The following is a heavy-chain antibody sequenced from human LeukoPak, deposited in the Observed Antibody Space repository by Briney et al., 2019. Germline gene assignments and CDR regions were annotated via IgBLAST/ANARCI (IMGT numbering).Heavy chain of an antibody. V-gene: IGHV4-34*01. CDR2: INHSGST. D-gene: IGHD6-13*01. Sequence: SETLSLTCAVYGGSFSGYYWGWIRQPPGKGLEWIGEINHSGSTNYNTSLKSRVTISVDTSKNQFSLKLSSVTAADTAVYYCARTRGAAAGTDSFDYWGQGTLVTVSS. J-gene: IGHJ4*02. CDR3: ARTRGAAAGTDSFDY. CDR1: GGSFSGYY.